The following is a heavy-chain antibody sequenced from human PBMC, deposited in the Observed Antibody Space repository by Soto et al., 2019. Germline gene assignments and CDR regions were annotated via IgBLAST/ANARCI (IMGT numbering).Heavy chain of an antibody. J-gene: IGHJ5*02. CDR3: VKDHVNGGPSPDWFDP. CDR1: GFSISSYG. V-gene: IGHV3-30*18. CDR2: VAYDGSYQ. D-gene: IGHD4-17*01. Sequence: QVQLVESGGGVVQPGRSLRLSCGASGFSISSYGMHWVRQTPGKGLQWVAVVAYDGSYQHYADSVKGRFTISRDISKNILFREMDSLHPEDTAVFYCVKDHVNGGPSPDWFDPWSQGTLVTVSS.